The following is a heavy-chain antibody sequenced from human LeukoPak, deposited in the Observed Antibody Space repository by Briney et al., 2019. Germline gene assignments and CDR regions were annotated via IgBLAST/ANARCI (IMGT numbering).Heavy chain of an antibody. Sequence: GGSLRLSCAASGFTFRSFGMHWVRQAPGKGLEWVALISYDASNKYYADSVKGRFTISRDNSKNTLYLQMNSLRADDTAVYYCARDYYDSSGCLDYWGQGTLVTVSS. J-gene: IGHJ4*02. CDR1: GFTFRSFG. V-gene: IGHV3-30*03. D-gene: IGHD3-22*01. CDR3: ARDYYDSSGCLDY. CDR2: ISYDASNK.